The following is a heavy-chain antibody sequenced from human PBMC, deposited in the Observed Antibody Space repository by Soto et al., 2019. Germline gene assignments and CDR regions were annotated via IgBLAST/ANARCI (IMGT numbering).Heavy chain of an antibody. CDR3: AREGSLYGDSFSNCVDY. CDR2: ISTTSSYI. CDR1: GFTFSSYS. Sequence: EVQLVESGGGLVKPGGSLRLSCAASGFTFSSYSMNWVRQAPGKGLEWVSSISTTSSYIYYADSVKGRFTISRDNAKNSLYLQMHSLRAEDTAVYYCAREGSLYGDSFSNCVDYWGQGTLVTVSS. D-gene: IGHD4-17*01. V-gene: IGHV3-21*01. J-gene: IGHJ4*02.